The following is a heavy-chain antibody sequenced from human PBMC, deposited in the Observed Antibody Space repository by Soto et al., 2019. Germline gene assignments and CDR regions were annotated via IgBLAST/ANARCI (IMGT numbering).Heavy chain of an antibody. D-gene: IGHD3-3*01. CDR2: IYYSGST. CDR1: GGSISSGDYY. J-gene: IGHJ5*02. V-gene: IGHV4-31*03. CDR3: ARWWSGSRQGFDP. Sequence: QVQLQESGPGLVKPSQTLSLTCTVSGGSISSGDYYWSWIRQHPGKGLEWIGYIYYSGSTYYNPSLKSRVTISVDPSKNQFSLKLSYVTAADTAVYYCARWWSGSRQGFDPWGQGTLVTVSS.